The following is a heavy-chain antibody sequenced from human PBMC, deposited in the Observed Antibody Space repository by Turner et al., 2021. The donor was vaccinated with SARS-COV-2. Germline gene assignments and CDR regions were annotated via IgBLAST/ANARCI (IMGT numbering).Heavy chain of an antibody. CDR3: ARRHSGNYDAFDI. J-gene: IGHJ3*02. D-gene: IGHD1-26*01. CDR2: IIPILGIA. Sequence: QVQLVQSGAEVKKPGSSVKVCCKASGGTFSSHVISWVRQAPGQGLEWMGGIIPILGIANYAQKFQGRVTITADKSTSTAYMELSSLRSEDTAVYYCARRHSGNYDAFDIWGQGTMVTVSS. V-gene: IGHV1-69*10. CDR1: GGTFSSHV.